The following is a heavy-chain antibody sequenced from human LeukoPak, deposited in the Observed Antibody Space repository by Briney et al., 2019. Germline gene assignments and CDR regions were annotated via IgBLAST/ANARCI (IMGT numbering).Heavy chain of an antibody. CDR3: ARGDNNGWYSDY. D-gene: IGHD6-19*01. CDR1: GGTFSSYA. CDR2: IIPIFGTA. J-gene: IGHJ4*02. Sequence: SVKVPCKASGGTFSSYAISWVRQVPGQGLEWMGGIIPIFGTANYAQKFQGRFTITTDESANTAYMELSSLRFEDTAVYYCARGDNNGWYSDYWGQGTLVTVSS. V-gene: IGHV1-69*05.